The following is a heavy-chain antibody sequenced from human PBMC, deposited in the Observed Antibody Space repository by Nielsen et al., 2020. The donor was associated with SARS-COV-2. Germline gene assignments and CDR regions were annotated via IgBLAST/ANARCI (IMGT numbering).Heavy chain of an antibody. CDR3: TRVFFGYCSSTSCPHFDY. CDR2: IRSKAYGGTT. J-gene: IGHJ4*02. Sequence: GESLKISCTASGFTFGDYAMSWFRQAPGKGLEWVGFIRSKAYGGTTEYAASVKGRFTISRDDSKSIAYLQMNSLKTEDTAVYYCTRVFFGYCSSTSCPHFDYWGQGTLVTASS. V-gene: IGHV3-49*03. CDR1: GFTFGDYA. D-gene: IGHD2-2*03.